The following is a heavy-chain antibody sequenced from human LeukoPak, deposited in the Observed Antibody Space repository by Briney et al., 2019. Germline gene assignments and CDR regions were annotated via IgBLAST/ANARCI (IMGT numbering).Heavy chain of an antibody. CDR2: ISSSSSTI. Sequence: GGSLRLSCAASGFTFSSYAMSWVRQAPGKGLEWVSYISSSSSTIYYADSVKGRFTISRDNAKNSLYLQMNSLRAEDTAVYYCARQRGDYYYYYGMDVWGQGTTVTVSS. V-gene: IGHV3-48*01. J-gene: IGHJ6*02. CDR3: ARQRGDYYYYYGMDV. CDR1: GFTFSSYA.